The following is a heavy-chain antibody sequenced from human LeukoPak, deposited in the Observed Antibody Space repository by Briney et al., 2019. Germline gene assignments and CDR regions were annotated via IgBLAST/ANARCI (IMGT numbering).Heavy chain of an antibody. Sequence: SRTLSLTCTVSGGSISSGGYYWSWIRQHPGKGLEWIGYIYYSGSTYYNPSLKSRVTISVDTSKNQFSLKLSSVTAADTAVYYCARGGHARGSDVWGQGTTVTVSS. CDR2: IYYSGST. V-gene: IGHV4-31*03. J-gene: IGHJ6*02. D-gene: IGHD3-10*01. CDR3: ARGGHARGSDV. CDR1: GGSISSGGYY.